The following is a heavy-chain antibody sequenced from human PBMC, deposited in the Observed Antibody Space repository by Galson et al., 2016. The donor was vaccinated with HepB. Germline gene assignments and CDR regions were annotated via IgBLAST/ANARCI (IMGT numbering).Heavy chain of an antibody. CDR1: GCSISSSTYY. J-gene: IGHJ4*02. Sequence: EPLSLTCNVSGCSISSSTYYWGWIRQPPGKGMEWIGSIYYSGSTYYNPSLKRRVTISVDTSKNQFSLKLSAVTAADTAVYYCARRAAAGNFDYWGQGTLVTVSS. V-gene: IGHV4-39*07. CDR2: IYYSGST. D-gene: IGHD6-13*01. CDR3: ARRAAAGNFDY.